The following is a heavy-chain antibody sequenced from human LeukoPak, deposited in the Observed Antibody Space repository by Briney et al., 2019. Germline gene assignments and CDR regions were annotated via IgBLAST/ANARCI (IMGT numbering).Heavy chain of an antibody. D-gene: IGHD4-17*01. CDR1: GGTFSSYA. J-gene: IGHJ4*02. CDR3: ARELQVNGDYVGAKYDY. V-gene: IGHV1-69*04. CDR2: IIPILGIA. Sequence: ASVKVSCKASGGTFSSYAISWVRQAPGQGLEWMGRIIPILGIANYAQKFQGRVTITADKSTSTAYMELSSLRSEDTAVYYCARELQVNGDYVGAKYDYWGQGTLVTVSS.